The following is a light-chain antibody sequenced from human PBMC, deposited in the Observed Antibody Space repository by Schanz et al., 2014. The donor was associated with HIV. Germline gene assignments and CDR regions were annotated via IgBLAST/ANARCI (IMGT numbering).Light chain of an antibody. J-gene: IGLJ2*01. Sequence: QAVVTQESSLTVSPGGTVTLTCDSSNGAVTSGHFPYWFQQKPGHAPRTLIHDTNNRHSWTPARFSGSLLGGKAALTLSGAQPEDEADYYCLLSYSAARQVVFGGGTKLTVL. V-gene: IGLV7-46*01. CDR3: LLSYSAARQVV. CDR1: NGAVTSGHF. CDR2: DTN.